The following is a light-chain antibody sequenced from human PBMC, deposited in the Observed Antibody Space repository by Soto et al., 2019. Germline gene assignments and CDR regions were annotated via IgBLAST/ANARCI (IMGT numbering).Light chain of an antibody. CDR3: SSYTSSSPWV. J-gene: IGLJ3*02. V-gene: IGLV2-14*01. Sequence: QSALTQPASVSGSPGQSITISWTGTSSDVGGYNYVSWYQQHPGKAPKLMIYEVSNRPSGVSNRFSGSKSGNTASLTISGLQAEDEADYYCSSYTSSSPWVFGGGTKLTVL. CDR2: EVS. CDR1: SSDVGGYNY.